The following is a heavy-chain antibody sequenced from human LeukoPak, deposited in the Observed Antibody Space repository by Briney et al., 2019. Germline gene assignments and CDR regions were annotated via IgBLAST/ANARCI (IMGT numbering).Heavy chain of an antibody. CDR2: INPNSGGT. D-gene: IGHD5-18*01. J-gene: IGHJ4*02. CDR1: GYTFTGYY. V-gene: IGHV1-2*02. CDR3: ASHLGYSYGDFDY. Sequence: HGASVTVSCKASGYTFTGYYMHWVRQAPGQGLEGMGWINPNSGGTNYAQKFQGRVTMTRDTSISTAYMELSRLRSDDTAVYYCASHLGYSYGDFDYWGQGTLVTVSS.